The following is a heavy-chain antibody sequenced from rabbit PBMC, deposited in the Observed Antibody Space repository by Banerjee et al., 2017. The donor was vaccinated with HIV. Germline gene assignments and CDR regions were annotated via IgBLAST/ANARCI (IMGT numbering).Heavy chain of an antibody. V-gene: IGHV1S47*01. Sequence: QEQLVESGGGLVQPGGSLKLSCKASGFDFSNYGVTWVRQAPGKGLEWIGYIEPIFGNTYYANWVNGRFTISSHNAQNTLYLQLSSLTAADTATYFCVRNSGWGVSYFTLWGPGTLVTVS. CDR3: VRNSGWGVSYFTL. D-gene: IGHD4-1*01. J-gene: IGHJ4*01. CDR2: IEPIFGNT. CDR1: GFDFSNYG.